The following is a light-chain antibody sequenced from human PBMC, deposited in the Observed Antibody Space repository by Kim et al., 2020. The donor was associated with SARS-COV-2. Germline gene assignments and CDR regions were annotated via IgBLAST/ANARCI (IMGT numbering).Light chain of an antibody. Sequence: SSELTQDPAVSVALGQTVRIPCQGDSLRSYYATWYQKKPGQAPIVVIYGQNNRPSGIPDRFSGSRSGNTASLTITGTQAGDEADYYCNTRDSNDNVVFGG. CDR3: NTRDSNDNVV. V-gene: IGLV3-19*01. CDR2: GQN. J-gene: IGLJ2*01. CDR1: SLRSYY.